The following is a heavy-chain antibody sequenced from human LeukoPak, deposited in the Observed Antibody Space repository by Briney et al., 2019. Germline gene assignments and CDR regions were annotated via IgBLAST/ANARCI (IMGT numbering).Heavy chain of an antibody. J-gene: IGHJ3*02. CDR2: IYYSGST. CDR1: GGSISSYY. V-gene: IGHV4-59*01. Sequence: SETLSLTCTVSGGSISSYYWSWIRQPPGKGLEWIGYIYYSGSTNYNPSLKSRLTISVDTSKNQFSLKLSSVTAADTAVYYCARVRNLGAFDIWGQGTMVTVSS. D-gene: IGHD1-14*01. CDR3: ARVRNLGAFDI.